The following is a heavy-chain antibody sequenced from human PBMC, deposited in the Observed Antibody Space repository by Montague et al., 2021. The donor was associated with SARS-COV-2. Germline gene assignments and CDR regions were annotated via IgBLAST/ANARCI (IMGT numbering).Heavy chain of an antibody. Sequence: PALVKPTQTLTLTCTFSGFSLSTSGVGVGWIRQPPGKALEWLALIYWDDDKRYSPSLKSRLTITKVTSKNQVVLTMTNVDPVDTATYYCAHFGILRYFDPWGQGTLVTVSS. CDR2: IYWDDDK. V-gene: IGHV2-5*02. CDR3: AHFGILRYFDP. CDR1: GFSLSTSGVG. J-gene: IGHJ5*02. D-gene: IGHD3-9*01.